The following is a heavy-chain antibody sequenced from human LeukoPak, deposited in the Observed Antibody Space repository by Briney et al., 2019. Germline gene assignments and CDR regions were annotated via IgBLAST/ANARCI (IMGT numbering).Heavy chain of an antibody. V-gene: IGHV7-4-1*02. J-gene: IGHJ4*02. CDR2: INTNTGNP. CDR3: ARGPAIVAVAEVDFDY. CDR1: GYTFTSYA. D-gene: IGHD6-19*01. Sequence: GASVKVSCKASGYTFTSYAMNWVRQAPGQGLEWMGWINTNTGNPTYAQGFTGRFVFSLDTSVSTAYLQISSLKAEDTAVYYCARGPAIVAVAEVDFDYWAREPWSPSPQ.